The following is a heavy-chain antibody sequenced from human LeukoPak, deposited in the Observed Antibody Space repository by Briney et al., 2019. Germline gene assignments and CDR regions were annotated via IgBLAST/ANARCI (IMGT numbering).Heavy chain of an antibody. D-gene: IGHD2-2*01. CDR1: GYTFTGYY. CDR3: ARDPAVDIVVVPAAMGWFDP. V-gene: IGHV1-2*02. CDR2: INPNSGGT. Sequence: ASVRVSCKASGYTFTGYYMHWLRQAPGQGLEWMGWINPNSGGTNYAQTFQGRVTMTRDTSISTAYMELSRLRSDDTAVYYCARDPAVDIVVVPAAMGWFDPWGQGTLVTVSS. J-gene: IGHJ5*02.